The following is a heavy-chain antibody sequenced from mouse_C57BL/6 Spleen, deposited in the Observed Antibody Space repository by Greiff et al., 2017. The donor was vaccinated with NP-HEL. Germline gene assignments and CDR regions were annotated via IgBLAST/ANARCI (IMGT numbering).Heavy chain of an antibody. CDR3: ARAGPRAMDY. CDR1: SSPFPLSF. CDR2: ICTNSGGA. J-gene: IGHJ4*01. Sequence: QLQQPGAELVHHRSSSHLSLPSSSSPFPLSFLPFFPPLPFLVLYCILMICTNSGGAKYTEKFKSKATLTVDKPSSTAYMQLSSLTSEDSAVYYCARAGPRAMDYWGQGTSVTVSS. V-gene: IGHV1-72*01. D-gene: IGHD3-3*01.